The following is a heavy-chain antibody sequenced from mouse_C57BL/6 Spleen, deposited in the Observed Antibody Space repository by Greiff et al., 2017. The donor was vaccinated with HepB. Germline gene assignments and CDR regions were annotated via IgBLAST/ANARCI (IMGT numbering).Heavy chain of an antibody. CDR2: ISSGGSYT. CDR3: ARRGITTVVEYYFDY. Sequence: DVKLVESGGDLVKPGGSLKLSCAASGFTFSSYGMSWVRQTPDKRLEWVATISSGGSYTYYPDSVKVRFTISRDNAKNTLYLQMSSLKSEDTAMYYCARRGITTVVEYYFDYWGQGTTLTVSS. D-gene: IGHD1-1*01. V-gene: IGHV5-6*02. J-gene: IGHJ2*01. CDR1: GFTFSSYG.